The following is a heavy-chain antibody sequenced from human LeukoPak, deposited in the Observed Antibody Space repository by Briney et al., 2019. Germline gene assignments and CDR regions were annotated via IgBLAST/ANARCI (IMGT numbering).Heavy chain of an antibody. Sequence: SETLSLTCTVSGGSISRSYWSWMRQPAGKGPEWIGRIYGSGTITYNPSLESRVTMSVDTSKNQFSLKLRSVTAADTAVYYCARDQSDSSGWASDYWGQGTLVTVSS. CDR1: GGSISRSY. J-gene: IGHJ4*02. D-gene: IGHD6-19*01. CDR2: IYGSGTI. CDR3: ARDQSDSSGWASDY. V-gene: IGHV4-4*07.